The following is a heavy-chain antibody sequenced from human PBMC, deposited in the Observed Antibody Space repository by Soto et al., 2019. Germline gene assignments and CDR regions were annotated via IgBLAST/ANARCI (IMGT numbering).Heavy chain of an antibody. V-gene: IGHV3-30*18. CDR1: GFTFSSYG. CDR3: TKLFVTPVTTL. D-gene: IGHD4-17*01. CDR2: ISYDGSNK. J-gene: IGHJ4*02. Sequence: QVQLVESGGGVVQPGRSLRLSCAASGFTFSSYGMHWVRQAPGKGLEWVAVISYDGSNKYYADSVKGRFTISRDNSKNTLYLRMNSLRTEDTAVYYCTKLFVTPVTTLWGQGTLVTVSS.